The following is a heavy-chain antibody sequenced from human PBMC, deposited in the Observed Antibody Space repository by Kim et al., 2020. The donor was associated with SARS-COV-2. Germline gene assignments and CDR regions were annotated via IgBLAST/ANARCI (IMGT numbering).Heavy chain of an antibody. V-gene: IGHV4-34*01. CDR2: INHSGST. D-gene: IGHD6-19*01. CDR3: ARYIAVAPSPIDY. CDR1: GGSFSGYY. J-gene: IGHJ4*02. Sequence: SETLSLTCAVYGGSFSGYYWSWIRQPPGKGLEWIGEINHSGSTNYNPSLKSRVTIPVDTSKNQSSLKLSSVTAADTAAYYCARYIAVAPSPIDYWGQGT.